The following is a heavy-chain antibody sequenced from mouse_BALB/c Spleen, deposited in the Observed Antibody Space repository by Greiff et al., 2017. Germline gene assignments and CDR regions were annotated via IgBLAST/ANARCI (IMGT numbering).Heavy chain of an antibody. D-gene: IGHD1-2*01. V-gene: IGHV14-4*02. CDR1: GFNIKDYY. J-gene: IGHJ2*01. CDR2: IDPENGDT. Sequence: VHVKQSGAELVRSGASVKLSCTASGFNIKDYYMHWVKQRPEQGLEWIGWIDPENGDTEYAPKFQGKATMTADTSSNTAYLQLSSLTSEDTAVYYCNALFITTATSYFDYWGQGTTLTVSS. CDR3: NALFITTATSYFDY.